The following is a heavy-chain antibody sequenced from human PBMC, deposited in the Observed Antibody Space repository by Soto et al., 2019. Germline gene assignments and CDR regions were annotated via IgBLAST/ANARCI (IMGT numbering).Heavy chain of an antibody. CDR3: ARVQHGSGRYFDA. D-gene: IGHD3-10*01. CDR1: GDTFTSYT. V-gene: IGHV1-69*02. CDR2: IIPLLGVA. Sequence: QVQLVQSGTEVKKPGSSVKVSCKASGDTFTSYTINWVRQVPGQGLEWMGRIIPLLGVANNAQNFQGRVTITADTATSTAYMELRSLQSDDTAVYYCARVQHGSGRYFDAWGQGTLVTVSS. J-gene: IGHJ4*02.